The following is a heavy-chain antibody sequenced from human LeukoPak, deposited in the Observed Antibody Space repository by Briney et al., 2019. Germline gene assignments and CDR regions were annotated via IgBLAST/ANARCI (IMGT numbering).Heavy chain of an antibody. CDR1: GGSFSGYY. CDR2: INHSGST. Sequence: SETLSLTCAVYGGSFSGYYWSWIRQPPGKGLEWIGEINHSGSTYYNPSPKSRVTISVDTSKNQFSLKLSSVPAADTAVYYCARRLVDYYGSGSYYSSPFDYWGQGTLVTVSS. J-gene: IGHJ4*02. V-gene: IGHV4-34*01. CDR3: ARRLVDYYGSGSYYSSPFDY. D-gene: IGHD3-10*01.